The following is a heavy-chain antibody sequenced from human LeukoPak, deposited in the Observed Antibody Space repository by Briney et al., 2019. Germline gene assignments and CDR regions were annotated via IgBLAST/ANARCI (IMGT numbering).Heavy chain of an antibody. D-gene: IGHD2-2*03. CDR1: GFTFSSYS. CDR3: ARDGYCSSTSCYLGGSDAFDI. V-gene: IGHV3-21*01. Sequence: GGSLRLSCAASGFTFSSYSMNWVRQAPGKGLEWVSSISSSSSYIYYADSVKGRFTISRDNAKNSLYLQMNSLRAEDTAVYYCARDGYCSSTSCYLGGSDAFDIWGQGTMVTVSS. CDR2: ISSSSSYI. J-gene: IGHJ3*02.